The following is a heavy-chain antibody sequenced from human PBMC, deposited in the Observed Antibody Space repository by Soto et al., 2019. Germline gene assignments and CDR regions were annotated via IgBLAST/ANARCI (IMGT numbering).Heavy chain of an antibody. J-gene: IGHJ4*02. CDR2: IDPSDSQT. Sequence: GESLTISGTGSGYSFACYWITWVRQKPGKGLEWMGRIDPSDSQTYYSPSFRGHVTISVTKSITTVFLQWSSLRASDTAMYYCARQIYDSDTGPNFQYYFDSWGQGTPVTVSS. D-gene: IGHD3-22*01. CDR3: ARQIYDSDTGPNFQYYFDS. V-gene: IGHV5-10-1*01. CDR1: GYSFACYW.